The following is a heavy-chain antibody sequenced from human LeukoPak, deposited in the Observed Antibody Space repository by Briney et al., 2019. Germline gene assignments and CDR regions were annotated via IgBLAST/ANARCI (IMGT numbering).Heavy chain of an antibody. Sequence: PGGSLRLSCAASGFTFSSYAMSWVRQAPGKGLEWVANIKQDGSEKYYVDSVKGRFTISRDNAKNSLYLQMNSLRAEDTAVYYCARESPPDFWSGYFDYWGQGTLVTVSS. CDR3: ARESPPDFWSGYFDY. V-gene: IGHV3-7*01. CDR2: IKQDGSEK. J-gene: IGHJ4*02. CDR1: GFTFSSYA. D-gene: IGHD3-3*01.